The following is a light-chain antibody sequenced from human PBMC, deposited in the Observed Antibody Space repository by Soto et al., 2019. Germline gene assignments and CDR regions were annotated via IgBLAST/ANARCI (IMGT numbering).Light chain of an antibody. Sequence: QSALTQPPSVSGSPGQSVAISCTGTSSDVGSYNRVSWYQQSPGTAPKLMIYEVNNRPSGVPDRFSGSKSGNTASLTISGLQAEDEADYYCSSYTSSSSYVFGTGTQLTVL. CDR1: SSDVGSYNR. CDR3: SSYTSSSSYV. J-gene: IGLJ1*01. V-gene: IGLV2-18*02. CDR2: EVN.